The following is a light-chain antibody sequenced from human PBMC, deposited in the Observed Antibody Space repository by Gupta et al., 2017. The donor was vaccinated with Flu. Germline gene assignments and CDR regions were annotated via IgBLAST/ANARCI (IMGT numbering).Light chain of an antibody. V-gene: IGKV3-15*01. CDR1: QSVNTN. Sequence: IVMTQSPATLSVSPGERVTLSCRASQSVNTNLAWYQQKSGQAPRLLIYGAFVRATGIPARFSASGSETTFTLTISSLQSEDFAAYYCQQYNKWPTWTFGQGTKVEFK. J-gene: IGKJ1*01. CDR3: QQYNKWPTWT. CDR2: GAF.